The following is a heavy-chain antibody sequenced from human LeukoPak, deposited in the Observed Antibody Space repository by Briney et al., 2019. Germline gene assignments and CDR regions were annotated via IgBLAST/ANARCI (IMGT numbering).Heavy chain of an antibody. V-gene: IGHV4-38-2*02. CDR3: ARDVDTAMVTVDYFDY. J-gene: IGHJ4*02. Sequence: GSLRLSCAASGFSFSSKAMSWVRQPPGKGLEWIGNIYHGGSTFYNPSLRSRVTISVDTSKNQFSLKLSSVTAADTAVYYCARDVDTAMVTVDYFDYWGQGTLVTVSS. D-gene: IGHD5-18*01. CDR2: IYHGGST. CDR1: GFSFSSKA.